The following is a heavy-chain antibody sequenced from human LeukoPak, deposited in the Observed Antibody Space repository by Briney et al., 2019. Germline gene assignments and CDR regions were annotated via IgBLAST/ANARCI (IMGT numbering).Heavy chain of an antibody. CDR3: AGQWLVRAFDI. D-gene: IGHD6-19*01. Sequence: PSETLSLTCTVSGGSISSGGYYWSWIRQHPGKGLEWIGYIYYSGSTYYNPSLKSRVTISVDTSKNQFSLKLSSVTAADTAVYYCAGQWLVRAFDIWGHGTMVTVSS. CDR1: GGSISSGGYY. CDR2: IYYSGST. J-gene: IGHJ3*02. V-gene: IGHV4-31*03.